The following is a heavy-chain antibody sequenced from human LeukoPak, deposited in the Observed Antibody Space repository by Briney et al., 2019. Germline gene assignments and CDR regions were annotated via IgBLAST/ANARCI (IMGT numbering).Heavy chain of an antibody. J-gene: IGHJ4*02. CDR2: ISVGGLYT. V-gene: IGHV3-23*01. CDR3: VKEGSHSDGGHSPTFDS. CDR1: GFTFATHG. Sequence: GGSLRLSCAASGFTFATHGMSWVRQVPGKGLEWVSAISVGGLYTYYADSVRGRFTISRDNSKSALYLQMNSLRSEDTAMYHCVKEGSHSDGGHSPTFDSWGLGTLVTVSS. D-gene: IGHD5-24*01.